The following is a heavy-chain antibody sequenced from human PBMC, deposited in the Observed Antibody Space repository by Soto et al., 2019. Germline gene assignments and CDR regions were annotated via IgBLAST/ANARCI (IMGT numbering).Heavy chain of an antibody. CDR2: INAGNGNT. CDR1: GYTFTSYA. Sequence: ASVKVSGKASGYTFTSYAMHWLRQAPVQRLKWMGWINAGNGNTKYSQKFQGRVTMTRNTSISTAYMELSSLRSEDSAVYYCASEGVGITMVRGVPLDYYGMDVWVQVTKVTVS. D-gene: IGHD3-10*01. V-gene: IGHV1-3*01. CDR3: ASEGVGITMVRGVPLDYYGMDV. J-gene: IGHJ6*02.